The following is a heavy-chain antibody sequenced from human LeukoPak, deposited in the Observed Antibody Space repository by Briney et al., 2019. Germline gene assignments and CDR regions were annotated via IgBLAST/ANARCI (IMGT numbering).Heavy chain of an antibody. CDR1: GGSISSSSYY. D-gene: IGHD3-3*01. CDR2: IYYSGST. Sequence: SETLSLTCTVSGGSISSSSYYWGWIRQPPGKGLEWIGSIYYSGSTYYNPSLKSRVTISVDTSKNQFSLKLSSVTAADTAVYYCARDVLRFLAPQFDDAFDIWGQGTMVTVSS. CDR3: ARDVLRFLAPQFDDAFDI. J-gene: IGHJ3*02. V-gene: IGHV4-39*07.